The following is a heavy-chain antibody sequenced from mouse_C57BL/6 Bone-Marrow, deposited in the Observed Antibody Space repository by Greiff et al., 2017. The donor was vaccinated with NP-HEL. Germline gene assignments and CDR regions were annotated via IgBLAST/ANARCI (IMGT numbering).Heavy chain of an antibody. CDR2: INPSSGYT. V-gene: IGHV1-7*01. Sequence: VQLQQSGAELAKPGASVKLSCKASGYTFTSYWMHWVKQRPGQGLEWIGYINPSSGYTKYNQKFKDKATLTADKSSSTAYMQLSSLTYEDSAGEDCARGGWRRRFAYWGQGTLVTVSA. J-gene: IGHJ3*01. D-gene: IGHD2-3*01. CDR1: GYTFTSYW. CDR3: ARGGWRRRFAY.